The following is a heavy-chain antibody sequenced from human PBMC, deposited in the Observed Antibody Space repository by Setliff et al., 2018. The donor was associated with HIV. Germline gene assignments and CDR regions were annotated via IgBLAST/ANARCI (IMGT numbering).Heavy chain of an antibody. CDR2: ISSSSSYI. Sequence: GGSLRLSCAASGFTFSSYSMNWVRQAPGKGLEWVSSISSSSSYIYYADSVKGRFTISRDNAKNSLYLQMNSLRAEDTAVYYCARGYSSSPLYWYYYMDVWGKGTTVTVSS. CDR1: GFTFSSYS. CDR3: ARGYSSSPLYWYYYMDV. D-gene: IGHD6-13*01. J-gene: IGHJ6*03. V-gene: IGHV3-21*01.